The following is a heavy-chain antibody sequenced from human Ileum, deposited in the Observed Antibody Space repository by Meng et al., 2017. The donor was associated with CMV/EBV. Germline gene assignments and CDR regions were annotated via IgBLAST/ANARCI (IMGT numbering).Heavy chain of an antibody. CDR1: GFTFSSFS. CDR2: ISSISHYI. J-gene: IGHJ4*02. D-gene: IGHD6-6*01. Sequence: GESLKISCAASGFTFSSFSMNWVRQAPGKGLEWVSTISSISHYIYYADSVRGRFTISRDNAKNSVYLQMNSLIAEDTAVYYCARDLSRQQPLGFDYWGQGTLVTVSS. V-gene: IGHV3-21*01. CDR3: ARDLSRQQPLGFDY.